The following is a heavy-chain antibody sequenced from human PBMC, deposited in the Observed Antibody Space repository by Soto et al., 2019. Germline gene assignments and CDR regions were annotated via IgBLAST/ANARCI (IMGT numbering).Heavy chain of an antibody. CDR2: IRGGGGVST. Sequence: EVQLLESGGGLVQPGGSLTLSCAASGFTFSSYAMTWVRQAPGKGLEWVSGIRGGGGVSTYYADSVTGRFTISRDNTMNTLYLQRIRLRAEDTALYYCAKDAIIMVRGVNNWFDPWGQGTLVTVSS. V-gene: IGHV3-23*01. J-gene: IGHJ5*02. CDR3: AKDAIIMVRGVNNWFDP. D-gene: IGHD3-10*01. CDR1: GFTFSSYA.